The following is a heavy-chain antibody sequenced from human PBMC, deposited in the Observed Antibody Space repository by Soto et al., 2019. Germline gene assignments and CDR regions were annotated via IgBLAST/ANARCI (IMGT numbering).Heavy chain of an antibody. J-gene: IGHJ4*02. CDR3: VLIRSAYFDF. Sequence: QVQLVESGGGVVQPGRSLRLSCAASGFTFSNYAMHWVRQAPGKGLEWVTVIAYDGGNKYYADSVKGRFTISRDNFRDTLYLQMSSLRAEDTAVYYCVLIRSAYFDFWGQGTLVTVSS. V-gene: IGHV3-30*15. CDR2: IAYDGGNK. CDR1: GFTFSNYA.